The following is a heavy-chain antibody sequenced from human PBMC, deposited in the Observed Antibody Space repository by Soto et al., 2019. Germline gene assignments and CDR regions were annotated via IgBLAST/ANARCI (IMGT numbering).Heavy chain of an antibody. CDR2: ISAYNGNT. Sequence: GASVKVSCKASGYTFTSYGISWVRRAPGQGLEWMGWISAYNGNTNYAQKLQGRVTMTTDTSTSTAYMELRSLRSDDTAVYYCARDGDSQYYYDSSGYPSLSNYYYYYGMDVWGQGTTVTVSS. J-gene: IGHJ6*02. D-gene: IGHD3-22*01. CDR3: ARDGDSQYYYDSSGYPSLSNYYYYYGMDV. V-gene: IGHV1-18*01. CDR1: GYTFTSYG.